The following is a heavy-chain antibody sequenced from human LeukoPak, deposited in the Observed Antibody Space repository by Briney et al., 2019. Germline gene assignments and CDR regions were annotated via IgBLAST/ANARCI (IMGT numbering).Heavy chain of an antibody. J-gene: IGHJ4*02. CDR1: GFTFSSYS. D-gene: IGHD3-9*01. CDR2: ISSSSSTM. Sequence: GGSLRLSCAASGFTFSSYSMNWVRQAPGKGLEWVSYISSSSSTMYYADSVKGRFAISRDNAKNTLYLQMNSLRAEDTAVYYCAREGDYDILTGYSMPFDYWGQGTLVTVSS. CDR3: AREGDYDILTGYSMPFDY. V-gene: IGHV3-48*04.